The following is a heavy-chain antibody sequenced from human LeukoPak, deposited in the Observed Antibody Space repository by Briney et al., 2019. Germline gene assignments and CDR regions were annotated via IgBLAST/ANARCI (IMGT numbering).Heavy chain of an antibody. J-gene: IGHJ4*02. V-gene: IGHV3-23*01. D-gene: IGHD3-10*01. Sequence: GGSLTLSCVASGLTFSSYAMSWVRQAPGPGLEWVSLITGSGDNTDYTDSVTGRFTISRDNSKNTLHLQMNSVRAEDTALYYCAKGHYSGSGDYFDYWGQGALVTVSS. CDR2: ITGSGDNT. CDR3: AKGHYSGSGDYFDY. CDR1: GLTFSSYA.